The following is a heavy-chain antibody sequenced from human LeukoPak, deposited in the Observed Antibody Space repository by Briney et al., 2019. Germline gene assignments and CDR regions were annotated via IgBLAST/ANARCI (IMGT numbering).Heavy chain of an antibody. V-gene: IGHV4-59*08. CDR3: ARRDIIAVAARDAFDI. Sequence: SETLSLTCTVSGGSISSYYWSWIRQPPGKGLEWIGYIYYSGSTNYNPSLKSRVTISVDTSKNQFSLKLSSVTAADTAVYYCARRDIIAVAARDAFDIWGQGTMVTVSS. CDR1: GGSISSYY. D-gene: IGHD6-19*01. CDR2: IYYSGST. J-gene: IGHJ3*02.